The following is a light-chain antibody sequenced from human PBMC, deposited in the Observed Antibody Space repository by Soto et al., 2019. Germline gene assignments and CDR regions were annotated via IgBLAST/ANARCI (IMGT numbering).Light chain of an antibody. Sequence: SYELTQSPSLSVAPGQTATITGGGNNIGSKSVNWYQHKAGQAPVLVMSYDSDRPSGLPERFSGSNSGNTATLTLSRVESGDEAEYYCQVWDTSNDHHVFGSGTQLTVL. J-gene: IGLJ7*01. CDR2: YDS. V-gene: IGLV3-21*01. CDR3: QVWDTSNDHHV. CDR1: NIGSKS.